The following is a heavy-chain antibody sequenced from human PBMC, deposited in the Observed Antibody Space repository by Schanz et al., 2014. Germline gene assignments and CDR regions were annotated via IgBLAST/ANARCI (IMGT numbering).Heavy chain of an antibody. CDR1: GFVFGDYY. J-gene: IGHJ4*02. Sequence: QVQVVQSGGGLVKPGGSLRLSCAASGFVFGDYYMTWIRQAPGKGLEWVSSISSGGGSTYYADSVKGRFTISRDNSKNTLYLQMNTLRAEDTAVYYCARKMKLGVYGGKGHDSLDIWGQGTRVTVSS. D-gene: IGHD4-17*01. V-gene: IGHV3-11*04. CDR3: ARKMKLGVYGGKGHDSLDI. CDR2: ISSGGGST.